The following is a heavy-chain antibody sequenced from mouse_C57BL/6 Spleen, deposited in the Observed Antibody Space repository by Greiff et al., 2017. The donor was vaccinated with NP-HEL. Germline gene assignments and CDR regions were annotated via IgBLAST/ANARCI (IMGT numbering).Heavy chain of an antibody. V-gene: IGHV6-3*01. CDR2: IRLKSDNYAT. CDR1: GFTFSNYW. Sequence: EVKVVESGGGLVQPGGSMKLSCVASGFTFSNYWMNWVRQSPEKGLEWVAQIRLKSDNYATHYAESVKGRFTISRDDSKSSVYLQMNNLRAEDTGIYYCTPTTVVATELHYYAMDYWGQGTSVTVSS. J-gene: IGHJ4*01. D-gene: IGHD1-1*01. CDR3: TPTTVVATELHYYAMDY.